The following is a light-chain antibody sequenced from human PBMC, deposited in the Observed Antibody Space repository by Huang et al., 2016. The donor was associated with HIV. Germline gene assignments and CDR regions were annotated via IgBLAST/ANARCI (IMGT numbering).Light chain of an antibody. CDR2: DAS. CDR1: QSVSSS. V-gene: IGKV3-11*01. J-gene: IGKJ4*01. CDR3: QQRSNWPPLT. Sequence: EIVLTKSPATLSLSPGDRATRSCRASQSVSSSLAWYQQKPGQAPRLLIYDASNSAAGIPTRFSGSGSGTDFTLTISSLESEDFAVYYCQQRSNWPPLTFGGGTKVEIK.